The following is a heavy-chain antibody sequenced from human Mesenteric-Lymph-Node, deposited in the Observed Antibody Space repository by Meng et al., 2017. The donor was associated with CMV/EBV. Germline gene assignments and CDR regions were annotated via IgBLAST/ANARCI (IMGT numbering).Heavy chain of an antibody. Sequence: GSLRLSCAVHGGSFSGYYWSWIRQPPGKGLEWIGEINHSGSTNYNPSLKSRVTISVDTSKNQFSLKLSSVTAVDTAVYYCARGRRKSIVGATPFDYWGQGTLVTVSS. V-gene: IGHV4-34*01. D-gene: IGHD1-26*01. J-gene: IGHJ4*02. CDR3: ARGRRKSIVGATPFDY. CDR1: GGSFSGYY. CDR2: INHSGST.